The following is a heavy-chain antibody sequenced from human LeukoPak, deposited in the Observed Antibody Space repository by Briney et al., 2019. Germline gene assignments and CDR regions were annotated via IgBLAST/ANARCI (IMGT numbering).Heavy chain of an antibody. CDR3: ASDVDTAMALAY. D-gene: IGHD5-18*01. V-gene: IGHV3-30-3*01. J-gene: IGHJ4*02. Sequence: PGRSLRLSCAASGFTFSSYAMHWVRQAPGKGLEWVAVISYDGSSKYYADSVKGRFTISRDNSKNTLYLQMNSLRAEDTAVYYCASDVDTAMALAYWGQGTLVTVSS. CDR2: ISYDGSSK. CDR1: GFTFSSYA.